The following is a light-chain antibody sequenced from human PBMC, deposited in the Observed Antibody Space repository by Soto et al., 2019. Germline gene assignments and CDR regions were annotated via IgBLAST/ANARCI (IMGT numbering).Light chain of an antibody. V-gene: IGLV2-14*01. Sequence: QSALTQPASVSVSPGQSITISCTGTSSDVGGYNYVSWYQQHPGKAPKLMIYEVSNRPSGVSNRFSGSKSGNTASLTISGLQAEDEADYYCSSYTSSSTLVFGGGTKSPS. CDR3: SSYTSSSTLV. CDR2: EVS. J-gene: IGLJ2*01. CDR1: SSDVGGYNY.